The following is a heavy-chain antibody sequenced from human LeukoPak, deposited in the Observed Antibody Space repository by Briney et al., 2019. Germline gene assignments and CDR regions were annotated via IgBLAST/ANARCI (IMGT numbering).Heavy chain of an antibody. CDR2: INHSGST. D-gene: IGHD2-15*01. V-gene: IGHV4-39*07. Sequence: SETLSLTCTVSGGSISSSSYYWGWIRQPPGKGLEWIGEINHSGSTNYNPSLKSRVTISVDTSKNQFSLKLSSVTAADTAVYYCARSVEGYCRGGSCYYYSYYMDVWGKGTTVTVSS. CDR1: GGSISSSSYY. CDR3: ARSVEGYCRGGSCYYYSYYMDV. J-gene: IGHJ6*03.